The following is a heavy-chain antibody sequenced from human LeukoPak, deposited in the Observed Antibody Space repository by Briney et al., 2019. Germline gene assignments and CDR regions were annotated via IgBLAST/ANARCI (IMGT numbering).Heavy chain of an antibody. CDR1: GYTFTSYY. Sequence: VASVKVSCRASGYTFTSYYMHWVRQAPGQGLEWMGIINPSGGSTSYAQKFQDRVTMTRDTSTSTVYMELSSLRSEDTAVYYCARDPYGPRTGYYYYMDVWGKGTTVTVSS. D-gene: IGHD3-10*01. J-gene: IGHJ6*03. CDR3: ARDPYGPRTGYYYYMDV. CDR2: INPSGGST. V-gene: IGHV1-46*01.